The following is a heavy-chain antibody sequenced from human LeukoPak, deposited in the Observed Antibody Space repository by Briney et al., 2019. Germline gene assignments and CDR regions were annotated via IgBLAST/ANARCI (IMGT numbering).Heavy chain of an antibody. CDR1: VGSISSGGYY. J-gene: IGHJ4*02. CDR3: ARDISNYGGNDY. Sequence: PSETLSLTCTVSVGSISSGGYYWSWIRQYPGKGLEWIGYIYYSGSAYYNPSLKSRVAISVDTSKNQFSLKLTSVTAADTAVYFCARDISNYGGNDYWGQGTLVTVSS. D-gene: IGHD4-23*01. V-gene: IGHV4-31*03. CDR2: IYYSGSA.